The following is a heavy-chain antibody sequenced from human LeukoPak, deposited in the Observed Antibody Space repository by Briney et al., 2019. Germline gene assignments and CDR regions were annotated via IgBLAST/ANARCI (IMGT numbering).Heavy chain of an antibody. V-gene: IGHV4-4*07. CDR2: IYTSGTT. J-gene: IGHJ4*02. CDR1: GGSISSYY. CDR3: ARGVYIAAAQYGY. Sequence: PSETLSLTCTVSGGSISSYYWSWIRQPAGKGLEWIGRIYTSGTTNYNPSLKSRVTMSLDTSKNQFSLRLNSVTAADTAVYYCARGVYIAAAQYGYWGQGTLVTVSS. D-gene: IGHD6-13*01.